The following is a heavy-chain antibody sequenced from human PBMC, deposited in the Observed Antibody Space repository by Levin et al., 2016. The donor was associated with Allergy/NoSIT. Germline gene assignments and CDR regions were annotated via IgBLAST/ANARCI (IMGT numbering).Heavy chain of an antibody. CDR2: ISGNGGTT. Sequence: GESLKISCAASRFTFSSYAMSWVRQAPGKGLEWVSGISGNGGTTYYADSVKGRFTISRDNSKNTLSLQMNSLRAEDTAVYYCAKDLQSCSGGSCYSKFDYWGQGTLVTVSS. J-gene: IGHJ4*02. V-gene: IGHV3-23*01. CDR3: AKDLQSCSGGSCYSKFDY. D-gene: IGHD2-15*01. CDR1: RFTFSSYA.